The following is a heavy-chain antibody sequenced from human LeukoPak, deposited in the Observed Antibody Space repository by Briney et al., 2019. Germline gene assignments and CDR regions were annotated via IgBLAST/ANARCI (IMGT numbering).Heavy chain of an antibody. CDR1: GVSISSYY. Sequence: SETLSLTCTVSGVSISSYYWSWIRQPAGKGLEWIGRIYTSGSTNYNPSLKSRVTMSVDTSKNQFSLKLSSVTAADTAVYYCASTILWFGEPGAFDIWGQGTMVTVSS. V-gene: IGHV4-4*07. CDR2: IYTSGST. J-gene: IGHJ3*02. CDR3: ASTILWFGEPGAFDI. D-gene: IGHD3-10*01.